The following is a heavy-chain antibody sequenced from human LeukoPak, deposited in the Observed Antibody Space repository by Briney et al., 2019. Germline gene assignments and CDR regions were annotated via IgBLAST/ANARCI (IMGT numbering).Heavy chain of an antibody. CDR1: GYTFTGYY. D-gene: IGHD6-6*01. J-gene: IGHJ4*02. V-gene: IGHV1-2*02. Sequence: ASVKVSCKASGYTFTGYYLHWVRQAPGQGLEWGGWINPNTGGTDYAQKCQGRVTMTRDTSISTAYMELSRLKSDDTAVYYCVSGQWAGSSYAGFYFDYWGQGTLVTVFS. CDR3: VSGQWAGSSYAGFYFDY. CDR2: INPNTGGT.